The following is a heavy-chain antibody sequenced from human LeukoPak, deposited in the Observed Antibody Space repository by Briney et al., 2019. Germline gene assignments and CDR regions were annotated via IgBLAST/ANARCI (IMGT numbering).Heavy chain of an antibody. CDR3: AADRVVRGVINYYYYYGMDV. Sequence: SVKVSCKASGFTFTSSAMQWVRQARGQRLEWIGWIVVGSGNTNYAQKFQERVTITRDMSTSTAYMELSSLRSEDTAVYYCAADRVVRGVINYYYYYGMDVWGQGTTVTASS. CDR1: GFTFTSSA. J-gene: IGHJ6*02. D-gene: IGHD3-10*01. V-gene: IGHV1-58*02. CDR2: IVVGSGNT.